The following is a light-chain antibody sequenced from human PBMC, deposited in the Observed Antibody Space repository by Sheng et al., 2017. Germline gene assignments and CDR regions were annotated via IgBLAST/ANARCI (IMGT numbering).Light chain of an antibody. Sequence: EIVLTQSPGTLSLSPGERATLSCRASQSVSSTYLAWYQQKPGQSPRLLIHAASSRATGIPDRFSGSGSGTDFTLTISRLEPEDFAVYYCQHYGSSPTWTFGQGTKVEIK. J-gene: IGKJ1*01. V-gene: IGKV3-20*01. CDR1: QSVSSTY. CDR2: AAS. CDR3: QHYGSSPTWT.